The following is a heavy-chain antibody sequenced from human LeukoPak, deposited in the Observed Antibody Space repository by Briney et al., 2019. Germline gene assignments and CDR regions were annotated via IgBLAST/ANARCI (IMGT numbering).Heavy chain of an antibody. J-gene: IGHJ4*02. D-gene: IGHD6-19*01. Sequence: GGSLRLSCAGSGFTFSSYEMNWVRQAPEKGLEWVSKISSSGSAIYYADSVKGRFTISRDNAKSTLYLQMNSLRAEDTAVYYCARGGSLGYWGQGTLVTVST. CDR2: ISSSGSAI. V-gene: IGHV3-48*03. CDR3: ARGGSLGY. CDR1: GFTFSSYE.